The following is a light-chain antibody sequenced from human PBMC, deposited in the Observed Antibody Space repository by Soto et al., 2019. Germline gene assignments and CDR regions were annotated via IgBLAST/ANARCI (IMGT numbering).Light chain of an antibody. Sequence: EVLLTQSQVTLSLSPGARATLSCRASQSFRGLLAWYQQKPGQAPRLLIYDAYNRATGIPPRFSGSGSGKELTINIRRMQSEDFAVEEVTKYHHWRQTCGQGMKVDIK. CDR2: DAY. CDR3: TKYHHWRQT. V-gene: IGKV3D-15*01. CDR1: QSFRGL. J-gene: IGKJ1*01.